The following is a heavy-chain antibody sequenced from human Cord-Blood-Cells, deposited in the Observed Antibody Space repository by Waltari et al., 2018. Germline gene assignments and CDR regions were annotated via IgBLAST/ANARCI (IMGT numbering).Heavy chain of an antibody. CDR1: GGTFSSYA. CDR3: ARVGGSYYAFDI. V-gene: IGHV1-69*04. D-gene: IGHD1-26*01. J-gene: IGHJ3*02. CDR2: VSPILGIA. Sequence: QVQLVQSGAEVKKPGSSVKVSCKASGGTFSSYAISWVRQAPGQGLEWMGGVSPILGIANYAQKFQGRVTITADESMSTAYMELSSLRSEDTAVYYCARVGGSYYAFDIWGQGTMVTVSS.